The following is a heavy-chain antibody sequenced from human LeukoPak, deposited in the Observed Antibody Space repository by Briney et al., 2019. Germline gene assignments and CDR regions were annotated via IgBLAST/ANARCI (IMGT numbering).Heavy chain of an antibody. CDR3: PLMVRGVVGDY. Sequence: SETLSLTCTVSGGSISSYYWSWIRQPPGKGLEWIGYIYYSGSTNYNPSLKSRVTISVDTSKNQFSLKLSSVTAADTAVYYCPLMVRGVVGDYWGQGTLVTVSS. V-gene: IGHV4-59*01. D-gene: IGHD3-10*01. CDR1: GGSISSYY. CDR2: IYYSGST. J-gene: IGHJ4*02.